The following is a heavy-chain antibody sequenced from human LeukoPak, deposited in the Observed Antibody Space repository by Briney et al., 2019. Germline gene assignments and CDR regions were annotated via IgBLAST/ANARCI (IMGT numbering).Heavy chain of an antibody. V-gene: IGHV1-8*01. CDR1: GYTFTSYD. J-gene: IGHJ4*02. CDR2: MNPNSGNT. Sequence: ASVKVSCKASGYTFTSYDINWVRQATGQGLEWMGWMNPNSGNTGYAQKFQGRVTMTTDTSTSTAYMELRSLRSDDTAVYYCARDLSGSYYDYWGQGTLVTVSS. D-gene: IGHD3-10*01. CDR3: ARDLSGSYYDY.